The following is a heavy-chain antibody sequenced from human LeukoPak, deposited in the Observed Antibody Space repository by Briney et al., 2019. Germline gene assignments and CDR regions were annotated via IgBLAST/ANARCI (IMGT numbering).Heavy chain of an antibody. J-gene: IGHJ4*02. V-gene: IGHV3-30-3*01. CDR2: ISYDGSNK. CDR1: GFTFSSYA. Sequence: PGGSLRLSCAASGFTFSSYAMHWVCQAPGKGLEWVAVISYDGSNKYYADSVKGRFTISRDNSKNTLYLQMNSLRAEDTAVYYCAREGPQGPNFDYWGQGTLVTVSS. CDR3: AREGPQGPNFDY.